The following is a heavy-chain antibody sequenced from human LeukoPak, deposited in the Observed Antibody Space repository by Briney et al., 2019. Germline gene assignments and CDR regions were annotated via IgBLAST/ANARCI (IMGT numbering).Heavy chain of an antibody. J-gene: IGHJ4*02. Sequence: SETLSLTCTVSGGSISNYDWSWIRQPAGKGLEWIGRIYSTGSTNYNPSLKSRVTMSVDTSKNHFSLKLTSVTAADTAVYYCARGGLGTTGFDYWGQGTLVTVSS. CDR1: GGSISNYD. V-gene: IGHV4-4*07. CDR2: IYSTGST. D-gene: IGHD1-7*01. CDR3: ARGGLGTTGFDY.